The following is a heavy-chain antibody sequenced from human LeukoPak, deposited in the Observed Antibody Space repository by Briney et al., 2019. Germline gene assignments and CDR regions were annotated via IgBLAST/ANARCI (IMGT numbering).Heavy chain of an antibody. CDR2: INHSGST. J-gene: IGHJ4*02. Sequence: PSETLSLTCAVYGGSFSGYYWSWIRQPPGKGLEWIGEINHSGSTNYNPSLKSRVTISVDTSKNQFSLKLSSVTAADTAVYYCARVNLYDSSVFDYWGQGTLVTVSS. CDR1: GGSFSGYY. D-gene: IGHD3-22*01. V-gene: IGHV4-34*01. CDR3: ARVNLYDSSVFDY.